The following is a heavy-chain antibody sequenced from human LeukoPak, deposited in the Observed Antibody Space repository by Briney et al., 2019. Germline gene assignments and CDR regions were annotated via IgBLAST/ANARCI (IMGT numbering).Heavy chain of an antibody. CDR2: IKSNTGGA. V-gene: IGHV1-2*06. J-gene: IGHJ5*02. Sequence: ASVKVSCKASGYPFTGYYIQWVRQAPGQGLEWMGRIKSNTGGANYAQKFQGRVTLTRDTSITTAHMELSRLRPDDTAVYYCAREYNSGWFPWGQGTLVTVAS. CDR1: GYPFTGYY. CDR3: AREYNSGWFP. D-gene: IGHD6-19*01.